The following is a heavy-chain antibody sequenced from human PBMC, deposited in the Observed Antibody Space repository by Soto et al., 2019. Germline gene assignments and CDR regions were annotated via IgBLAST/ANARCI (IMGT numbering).Heavy chain of an antibody. Sequence: QVQLLQSGAEVKKPGSSVRVSCEASGGTFRTYAISWVRQAPGQGLEWMGEILPIFATVNFAQKFQGRVTITADESTTTVYMELRSLRSEDTAVYYCAKGAVAGTPTSYYYYGMDVWGQGNKVPGS. J-gene: IGHJ6*02. CDR1: GGTFRTYA. D-gene: IGHD6-19*01. CDR2: ILPIFATV. V-gene: IGHV1-69*12. CDR3: AKGAVAGTPTSYYYYGMDV.